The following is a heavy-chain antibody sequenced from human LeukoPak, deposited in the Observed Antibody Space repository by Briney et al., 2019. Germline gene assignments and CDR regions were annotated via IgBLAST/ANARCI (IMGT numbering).Heavy chain of an antibody. CDR3: ARDGTEYYDILTGYSRGGATHYYYYMDV. D-gene: IGHD3-9*01. J-gene: IGHJ6*03. CDR1: GFTFSSYS. V-gene: IGHV3-21*01. Sequence: GGSLRLSCAASGFTFSSYSMNWVRQAPGKGLEWVSSISSSSSYIYYADSVKGRFTISRDNAKNSLYLQVNSLRAEDTAVYYCARDGTEYYDILTGYSRGGATHYYYYMDVWGKGTTVTISS. CDR2: ISSSSSYI.